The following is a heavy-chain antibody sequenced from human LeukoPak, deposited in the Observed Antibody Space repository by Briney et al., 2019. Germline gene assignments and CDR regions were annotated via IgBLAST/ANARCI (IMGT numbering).Heavy chain of an antibody. V-gene: IGHV1-18*01. Sequence: ASVKVSCTASGYTFTSYGISWVRQAPGQGLEWMGWISAYNGNTNYAQKLQGRVTMTTDTSTSTAYMELRSLRSDDTAVYYCARHSGSYSLAWFDPWGQGTLVTVSS. J-gene: IGHJ5*02. CDR2: ISAYNGNT. D-gene: IGHD1-26*01. CDR1: GYTFTSYG. CDR3: ARHSGSYSLAWFDP.